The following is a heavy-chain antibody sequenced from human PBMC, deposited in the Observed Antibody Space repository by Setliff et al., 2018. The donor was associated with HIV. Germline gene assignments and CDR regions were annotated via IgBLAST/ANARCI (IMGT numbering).Heavy chain of an antibody. V-gene: IGHV4-39*07. J-gene: IGHJ4*02. CDR2: IFYSGHA. CDR1: GGSITRSSYY. Sequence: SETLSLTCTVSGGSITRSSYYWAWIRQPPGKGLEWIGNIFYSGHAFYNPSLRSRVTTSVDTSKNQFSLKLSSVTAADTAVYYCARRIAVANYYFDFWGQGTLVTVSS. D-gene: IGHD6-19*01. CDR3: ARRIAVANYYFDF.